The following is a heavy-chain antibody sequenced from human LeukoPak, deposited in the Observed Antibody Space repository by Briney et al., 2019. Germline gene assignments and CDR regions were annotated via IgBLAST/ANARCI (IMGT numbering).Heavy chain of an antibody. D-gene: IGHD1-26*01. CDR1: GFTFSSYG. CDR2: IWHDGSNK. CDR3: ARIRWELLDIDY. V-gene: IGHV3-33*01. J-gene: IGHJ4*02. Sequence: GGSLRLSCAASGFTFSSYGMHWVRQAPGKGLEWVAVIWHDGSNKYYADSVKGRFTISRDNSKNTLYLQMNSLRAEDTAVYYCARIRWELLDIDYWGQGTLVTVSS.